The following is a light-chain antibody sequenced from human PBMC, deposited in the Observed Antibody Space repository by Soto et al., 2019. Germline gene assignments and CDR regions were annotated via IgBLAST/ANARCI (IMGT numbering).Light chain of an antibody. CDR2: QDS. Sequence: SYELTQPPSVSVSPGQTASITCSGDKLGDKYACWYQQKPGQSPVLVIYQDSKRPSGIPERFSGSNSGNTATLTISGTQAIEEADYYCQAWDSSTEVVFGGGTKVTVL. V-gene: IGLV3-1*01. J-gene: IGLJ2*01. CDR1: KLGDKY. CDR3: QAWDSSTEVV.